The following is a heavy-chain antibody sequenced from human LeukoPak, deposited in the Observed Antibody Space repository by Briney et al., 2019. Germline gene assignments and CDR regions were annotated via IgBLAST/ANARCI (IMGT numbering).Heavy chain of an antibody. CDR1: GFTFSDYY. Sequence: PGGSLRLSCAASGFTFSDYYMSWIRQAPGKGLEWVSVIYSGGATWYADSVKGRFTISRDRAKNTLYLQMNGLRAEDTALYYCATAPSSIFDYWGQGALVTVSS. V-gene: IGHV3-53*01. CDR2: IYSGGAT. CDR3: ATAPSSIFDY. J-gene: IGHJ4*02. D-gene: IGHD2-2*01.